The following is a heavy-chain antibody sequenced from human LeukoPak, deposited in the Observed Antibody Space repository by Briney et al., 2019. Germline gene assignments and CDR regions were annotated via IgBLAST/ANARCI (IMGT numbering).Heavy chain of an antibody. CDR2: ISPNSGGT. CDR3: ARDLVGATRTYYFDY. CDR1: GYTFTGYY. V-gene: IGHV1-2*02. D-gene: IGHD1-26*01. J-gene: IGHJ4*02. Sequence: ASVKVSCKASGYTFTGYYIHWVRQAPGQGLEWMGWISPNSGGTNYAQKFQGRVIMTRDTSISTAYMELSSLRSEDTAVYYCARDLVGATRTYYFDYWGQGTLVTVSS.